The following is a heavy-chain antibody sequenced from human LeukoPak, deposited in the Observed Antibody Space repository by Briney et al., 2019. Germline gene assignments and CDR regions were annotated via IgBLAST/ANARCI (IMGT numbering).Heavy chain of an antibody. D-gene: IGHD3-9*01. Sequence: GGSLRLSCAASGFTFRTYAVSWVRQAPGKGLEWVSGISGSGGSTYYADSVKGRFPISRDNSKNTLYLQMNSLRAEDTAVYYCAKEGDFYDILTDYWGQGTLVTVSS. CDR3: AKEGDFYDILTDY. CDR2: ISGSGGST. CDR1: GFTFRTYA. J-gene: IGHJ4*02. V-gene: IGHV3-23*01.